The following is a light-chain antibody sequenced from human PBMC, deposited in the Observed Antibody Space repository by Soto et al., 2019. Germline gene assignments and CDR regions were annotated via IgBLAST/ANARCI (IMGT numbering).Light chain of an antibody. Sequence: QSVLTQPASVSGSPGQAITISCTGTSRDVGGYTYVSWYQQHPGKAPKFIIHDVSNRPSGVSILFSGSKSGNTASLTISGLQAEDEADYYCSSYTTSNTRQIVFGTGTKVTVL. V-gene: IGLV2-14*01. J-gene: IGLJ1*01. CDR3: SSYTTSNTRQIV. CDR2: DVS. CDR1: SRDVGGYTY.